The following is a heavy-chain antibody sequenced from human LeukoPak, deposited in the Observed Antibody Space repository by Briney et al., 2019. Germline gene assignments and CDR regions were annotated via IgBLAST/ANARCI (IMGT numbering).Heavy chain of an antibody. CDR1: GYTFTSYG. CDR3: ARDPSQQLTRVWFDP. V-gene: IGHV1-18*04. CDR2: ISAYNGNT. Sequence: ASVKVSSKASGYTFTSYGISWVRQAPGQGLEWMGWISAYNGNTNYAQKLQGRVTMTTDTSTSTAYMELRSLRSDDTAVYYCARDPSQQLTRVWFDPWGQGTLVTVSS. D-gene: IGHD6-13*01. J-gene: IGHJ5*02.